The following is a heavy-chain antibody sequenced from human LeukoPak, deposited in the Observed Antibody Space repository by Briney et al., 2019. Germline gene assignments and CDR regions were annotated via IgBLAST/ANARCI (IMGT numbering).Heavy chain of an antibody. J-gene: IGHJ4*02. D-gene: IGHD3-22*01. Sequence: KTSETLSLTCTVSGGSISSYYWSSIRQPPGKGREWIGFIFYSGTTNYNPSLKSRVPISVDTSKNQFSLKLSSVTAADTAVYYCARGGWNKFDYWGQGTLVTVSS. CDR2: IFYSGTT. CDR1: GGSISSYY. V-gene: IGHV4-59*01. CDR3: ARGGWNKFDY.